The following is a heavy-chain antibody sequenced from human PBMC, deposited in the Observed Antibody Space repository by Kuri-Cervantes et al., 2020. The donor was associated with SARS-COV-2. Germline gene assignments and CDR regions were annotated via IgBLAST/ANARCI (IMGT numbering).Heavy chain of an antibody. CDR1: GFTFSSYA. V-gene: IGHV3-23*01. D-gene: IGHD3-3*01. CDR2: ISGSGGST. J-gene: IGHJ2*01. CDR3: AKDFHYDFWSGWYFDL. Sequence: GSLRLSCAASGFTFSSYAMSWVRQAPGKGLEWVSAISGSGGSTYYADPVKGRFTISRDNSKNTLYLQMNRLRAEDTAVYYCAKDFHYDFWSGWYFDLWGRGTLVTVSS.